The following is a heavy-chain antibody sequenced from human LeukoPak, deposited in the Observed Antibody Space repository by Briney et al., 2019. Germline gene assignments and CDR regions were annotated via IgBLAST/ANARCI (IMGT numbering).Heavy chain of an antibody. V-gene: IGHV3-23*01. D-gene: IGHD6-19*01. Sequence: GGSLRLSCAASGFTFSSYAMSWVRQAPGKGLEWVSAISGRGGSTYYADSVKGRFTISRDTSKNTLYMQMNSLRAEDTAVYYCAKAGIAVAGTHYYYYYMDVWGKGTTVTVSS. CDR1: GFTFSSYA. CDR3: AKAGIAVAGTHYYYYYMDV. CDR2: ISGRGGST. J-gene: IGHJ6*03.